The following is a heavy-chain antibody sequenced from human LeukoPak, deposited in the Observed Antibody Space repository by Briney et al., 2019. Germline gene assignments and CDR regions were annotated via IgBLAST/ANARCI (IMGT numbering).Heavy chain of an antibody. D-gene: IGHD3-10*01. J-gene: IGHJ5*02. V-gene: IGHV3-30*04. CDR2: ISYDGTNK. CDR1: GFTFSSYA. Sequence: GGSLRLSCAASGFTFSSYAMHWVRQAPRKGLEWVAVISYDGTNKYYADSVKGRFTISRDNSKNTLYLQMHSLRAEDTAVYYCARARGYYDSGSSNWFDPWGQGTLVTVSS. CDR3: ARARGYYDSGSSNWFDP.